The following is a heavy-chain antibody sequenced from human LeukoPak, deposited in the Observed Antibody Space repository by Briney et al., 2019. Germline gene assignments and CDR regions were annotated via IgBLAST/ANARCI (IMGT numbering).Heavy chain of an antibody. CDR3: ARDYDKAFDS. V-gene: IGHV4-4*07. Sequence: SETLSLTCTVSGASISSYYWSWIRQPAGKGLEWIGRIYCSGNTNYNPALKSRVIMSVDTSRNQLSLKLSSVTAADTAVYYCARDYDKAFDSWGQGTLVTVSS. D-gene: IGHD3-9*01. CDR1: GASISSYY. CDR2: IYCSGNT. J-gene: IGHJ4*02.